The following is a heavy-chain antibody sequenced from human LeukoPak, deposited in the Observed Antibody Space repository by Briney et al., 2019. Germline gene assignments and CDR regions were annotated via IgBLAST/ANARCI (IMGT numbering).Heavy chain of an antibody. D-gene: IGHD5-12*01. Sequence: PSETLSLTCTVSGGSISSYYWSWIRQPPGKGLEWIGYIYYSGSTIYNPSLKSRVTISVDTSKNQFSLKLSSVTAADTAVYYCARSGGYDRPFDYWGQGTLVTVSS. J-gene: IGHJ4*02. V-gene: IGHV4-59*01. CDR2: IYYSGST. CDR1: GGSISSYY. CDR3: ARSGGYDRPFDY.